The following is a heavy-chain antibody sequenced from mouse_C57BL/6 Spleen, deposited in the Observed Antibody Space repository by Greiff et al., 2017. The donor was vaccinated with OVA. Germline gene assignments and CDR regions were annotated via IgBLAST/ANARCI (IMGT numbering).Heavy chain of an antibody. CDR1: GYSITSGYY. CDR2: ISYDGSN. J-gene: IGHJ3*01. V-gene: IGHV3-6*01. Sequence: ESGPGLVKPSQSLSLTCSVTGYSITSGYYWNWIRQFPGNKLEWMGYISYDGSNNYNPSLKNRISITRDTSKNQFFLKLNSVTTEDTATYYCARELPYYYGSSYGFAYWGQGTLVTVSA. CDR3: ARELPYYYGSSYGFAY. D-gene: IGHD1-1*01.